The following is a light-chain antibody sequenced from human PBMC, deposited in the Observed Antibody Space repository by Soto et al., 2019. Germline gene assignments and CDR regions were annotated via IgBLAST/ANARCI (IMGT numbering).Light chain of an antibody. CDR2: QTS. CDR3: QHWNDYSLT. J-gene: IGKJ1*01. CDR1: QSSSIW. Sequence: DIHMTKSPSTLSASVGHRVTITCRASQSSSIWLAWYQQKPGKAPNLLIYQTSSLETGVPSRFSGSGSGTEFTLTISSLQPDDFATYYCQHWNDYSLTFGQGTKGEVK. V-gene: IGKV1-5*03.